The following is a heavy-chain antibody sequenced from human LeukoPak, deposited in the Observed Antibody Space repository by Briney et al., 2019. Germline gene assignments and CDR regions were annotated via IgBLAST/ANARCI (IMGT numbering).Heavy chain of an antibody. CDR1: GFVFGAHE. CDR2: IRNKAHTVST. J-gene: IGHJ1*01. CDR3: VRASQGYFQS. Sequence: PGGSLRLSCAVSGFVFGAHEMGWVRQAPGKGLEWVGRIRNKAHTVSTEYAASVRGRFTVSRDDSKNSLSLQMNSLRTEDTAVYYCVRASQGYFQSWGQGTLVTVSS. V-gene: IGHV3-72*01.